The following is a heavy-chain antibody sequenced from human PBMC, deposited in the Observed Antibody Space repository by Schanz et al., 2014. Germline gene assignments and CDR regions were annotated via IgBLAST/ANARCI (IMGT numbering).Heavy chain of an antibody. Sequence: QVHLEQSGPEVKKPGASVKLSCRASGYPFTNYYIHWVRQAPGQGLEWMGIVNPGGGSTSVAQRFQTSVALTRDTSTGTAYLRLTRLRFEDTAVYYCARGSLAGYVALLMAANDSWGQGTLLTVSS. CDR3: ARGSLAGYVALLMAANDS. D-gene: IGHD2-15*01. CDR2: VNPGGGST. CDR1: GYPFTNYY. V-gene: IGHV1-46*01. J-gene: IGHJ5*01.